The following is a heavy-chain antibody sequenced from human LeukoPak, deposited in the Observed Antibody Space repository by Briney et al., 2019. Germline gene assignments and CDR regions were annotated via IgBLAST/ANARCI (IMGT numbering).Heavy chain of an antibody. CDR3: ARAPSIYSNYYYYYMDV. J-gene: IGHJ6*03. Sequence: SETLSLTCTVSGGSISSYYWSWIRQPAGKGLEWIGRIYTSGSTNYNPSLKSRVTISVDTSKNQFSLKLSSVTAADTAVYYCARAPSIYSNYYYYYMDVWGKGTTVTVSS. V-gene: IGHV4-4*07. CDR1: GGSISSYY. D-gene: IGHD4-11*01. CDR2: IYTSGST.